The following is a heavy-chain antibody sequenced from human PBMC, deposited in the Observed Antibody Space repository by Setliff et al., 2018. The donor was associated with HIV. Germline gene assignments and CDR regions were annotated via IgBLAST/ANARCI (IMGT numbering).Heavy chain of an antibody. J-gene: IGHJ4*02. D-gene: IGHD5-18*01. Sequence: GGSLRLSCAASGFTFSSYAMSWVRQTPEKGLEWVSIITSGGSTYYADSAKGRFIISRDSSQNTLYLQMNSLRADDTAIYYCAKGFRPVDTALVSGPTYWGQGIRVTVS. CDR2: ITSGGST. V-gene: IGHV3-23*01. CDR1: GFTFSSYA. CDR3: AKGFRPVDTALVSGPTY.